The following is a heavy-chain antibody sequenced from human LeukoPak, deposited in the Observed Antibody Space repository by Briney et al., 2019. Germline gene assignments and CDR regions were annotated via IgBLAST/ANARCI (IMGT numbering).Heavy chain of an antibody. CDR1: GFTFSNYA. V-gene: IGHV3-23*01. D-gene: IGHD3-22*01. Sequence: GGSLRLFCAASGFTFSNYAMNWVRQAPGKGLEWVSGISANVDTTYYMDSVRGRFTISRDNSKNSVFLQMNSLRDADTAVYYCVKDFWPARDGGGYYSPFEYWGEGTLVTVSS. CDR3: VKDFWPARDGGGYYSPFEY. CDR2: ISANVDTT. J-gene: IGHJ4*02.